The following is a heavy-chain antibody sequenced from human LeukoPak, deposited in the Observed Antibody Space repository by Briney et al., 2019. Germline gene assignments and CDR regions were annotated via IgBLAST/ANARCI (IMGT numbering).Heavy chain of an antibody. J-gene: IGHJ4*02. CDR1: GSTFSSYA. Sequence: GGSLRLSCAASGSTFSSYAMHWVRQAPGKGLEWVAVISYDGSNKYYADSVKGRFTISRDNSKNTLYLQMNSLRAEDTAVYYCARDVRDSSGWYGGTSYWGQGTLVTVSS. D-gene: IGHD6-19*01. CDR2: ISYDGSNK. V-gene: IGHV3-30-3*01. CDR3: ARDVRDSSGWYGGTSY.